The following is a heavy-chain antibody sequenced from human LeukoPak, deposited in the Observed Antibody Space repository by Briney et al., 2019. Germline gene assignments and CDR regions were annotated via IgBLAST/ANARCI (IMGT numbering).Heavy chain of an antibody. Sequence: GGYLRLSCAASGFTFSSYGMSWVRQAPGKGLEWVSAISGSGGSTFYADSVKGRFTISRDNSKNTLYLQMNSLRAEDTAVYYCARVELSYCSSTSCYSTFDIWGQGTMVTVSS. D-gene: IGHD2-2*02. V-gene: IGHV3-23*01. CDR3: ARVELSYCSSTSCYSTFDI. J-gene: IGHJ3*02. CDR1: GFTFSSYG. CDR2: ISGSGGST.